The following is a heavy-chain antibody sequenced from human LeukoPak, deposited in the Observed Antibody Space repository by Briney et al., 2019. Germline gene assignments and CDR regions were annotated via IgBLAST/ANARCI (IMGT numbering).Heavy chain of an antibody. D-gene: IGHD3-10*01. Sequence: GGSLRPSCAASGFTFSSNSMTWVRQTAGKGLEWVSGISGSGGSTFYADSVKGRFTISRDNSRNTLYLQMSSLRPEDTAVYYCTKWSGFGDDWGQGTLVTVSS. J-gene: IGHJ4*02. CDR2: ISGSGGST. CDR1: GFTFSSNS. V-gene: IGHV3-23*01. CDR3: TKWSGFGDD.